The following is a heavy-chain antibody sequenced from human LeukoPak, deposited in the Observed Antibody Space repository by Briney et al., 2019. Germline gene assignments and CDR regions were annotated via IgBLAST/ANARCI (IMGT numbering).Heavy chain of an antibody. D-gene: IGHD2-15*01. CDR1: GGSLITSNW. CDR2: IYHSGST. CDR3: ARSELVEDRWYFYC. J-gene: IGHJ4*02. V-gene: IGHV4-4*02. Sequence: PSGTLSLTCAVSGGSLITSNWWTWVRQPPGKGLEWIGEIYHSGSTNYNPSLRSRVTISVDKSKNEFSLMLTSVTATDTAVYYCARSELVEDRWYFYCWGQGTLVTVSS.